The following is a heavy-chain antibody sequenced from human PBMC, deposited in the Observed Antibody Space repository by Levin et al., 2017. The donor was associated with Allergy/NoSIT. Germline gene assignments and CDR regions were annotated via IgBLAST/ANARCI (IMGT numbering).Heavy chain of an antibody. CDR1: GFTFSSYA. D-gene: IGHD2-15*01. J-gene: IGHJ4*02. CDR3: ARDGGRGYCSGGSCYFYYFDY. V-gene: IGHV3-30-3*01. CDR2: ISYDGSNK. Sequence: GESLKISCAASGFTFSSYAMHWVRQAPGKGLEWVAVISYDGSNKYYADSVKGRFTISRDNSKNTLYLQMNSLRAEDTAVYYCARDGGRGYCSGGSCYFYYFDYWGQGTLVTVSS.